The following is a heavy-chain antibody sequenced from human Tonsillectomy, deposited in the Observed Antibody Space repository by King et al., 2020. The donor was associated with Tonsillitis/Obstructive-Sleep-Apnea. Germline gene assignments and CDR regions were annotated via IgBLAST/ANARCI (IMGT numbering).Heavy chain of an antibody. Sequence: VQLVESGGGVVQPGRSLRLSCAASGFTFSSYAMHWVRQAPGKGLEWVAVISYDGSNKYYADSVKGRFTISRDNSKNTLYLQMNSLRAEDTAVYYCATGAYVLRYFDWLPYRDYFDYWGQGTLVTVSS. CDR2: ISYDGSNK. CDR1: GFTFSSYA. D-gene: IGHD3-9*01. CDR3: ATGAYVLRYFDWLPYRDYFDY. V-gene: IGHV3-30*04. J-gene: IGHJ4*02.